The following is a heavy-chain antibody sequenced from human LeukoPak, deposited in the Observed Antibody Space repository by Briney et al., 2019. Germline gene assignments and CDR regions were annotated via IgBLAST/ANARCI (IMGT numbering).Heavy chain of an antibody. D-gene: IGHD3-3*01. J-gene: IGHJ4*02. CDR1: GFPFSSYW. Sequence: GGSLRLSCAASGFPFSSYWMSWVRQAPGKGLEWVANIKQDGSEKYYVDSVKGRFTISRDNAKNSLYLQMNSLRAEDTAVYYCASVGGSVDYWGQGTLVTVSS. V-gene: IGHV3-7*01. CDR3: ASVGGSVDY. CDR2: IKQDGSEK.